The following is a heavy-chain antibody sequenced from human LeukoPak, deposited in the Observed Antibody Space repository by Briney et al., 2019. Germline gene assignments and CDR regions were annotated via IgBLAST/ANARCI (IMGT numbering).Heavy chain of an antibody. Sequence: GGSLRLSCEASGFTFGTYWMTWVRQAPGKGLEWVSSISSSSSYIYYADSVKGRFAISRDNAKNSLYLQMNSLRAEDTAVYYCARDNPRSYYYYMDVWGKGTTVTVSS. CDR1: GFTFGTYW. D-gene: IGHD1-14*01. V-gene: IGHV3-21*01. CDR3: ARDNPRSYYYYMDV. CDR2: ISSSSSYI. J-gene: IGHJ6*03.